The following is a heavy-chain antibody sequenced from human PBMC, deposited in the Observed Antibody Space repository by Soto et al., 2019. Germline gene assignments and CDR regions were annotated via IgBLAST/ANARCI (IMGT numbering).Heavy chain of an antibody. V-gene: IGHV1-24*01. J-gene: IGHJ4*02. CDR3: ATDSSSGSYFAIDY. D-gene: IGHD1-26*01. CDR1: GYTLTEIS. CDR2: LDPEDGET. Sequence: GASVKVSCKVSGYTLTEISMHWVRQAPGKGLEWMGGLDPEDGETIYAQKFQGRATMTEDTSTDTAYMELSSLRSEDTAVYYCATDSSSGSYFAIDYWGQGALVTVSS.